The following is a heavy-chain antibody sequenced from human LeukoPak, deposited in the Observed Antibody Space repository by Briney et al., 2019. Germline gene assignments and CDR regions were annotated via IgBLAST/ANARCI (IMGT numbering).Heavy chain of an antibody. D-gene: IGHD5-18*01. Sequence: ASVKVSCKASGYTFTSYYMHWVRQAPGQGLEWMGIINPSGGSTSYAQKFQGRVTMTRDTSTSTVYMELSSLRSEDTAVYYCARGSRYGYSYGYGFDYWGQGTLVTVS. CDR2: INPSGGST. CDR3: ARGSRYGYSYGYGFDY. V-gene: IGHV1-46*01. CDR1: GYTFTSYY. J-gene: IGHJ4*02.